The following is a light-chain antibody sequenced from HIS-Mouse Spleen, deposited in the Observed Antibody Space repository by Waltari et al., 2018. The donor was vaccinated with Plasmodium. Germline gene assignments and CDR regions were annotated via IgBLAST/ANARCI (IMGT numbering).Light chain of an antibody. CDR1: KLGDQY. CDR2: QDS. V-gene: IGLV3-1*01. CDR3: QAWDSSTDYV. J-gene: IGLJ1*01. Sequence: SYELTQPPSVSVSPGQTASITCSGAKLGDQYACWSQQKPGQYPVLVIYQDSNRPSGIPGRFSGSNSGNTATLTISGTQAMDEADYYCQAWDSSTDYVFGTGTKVTVL.